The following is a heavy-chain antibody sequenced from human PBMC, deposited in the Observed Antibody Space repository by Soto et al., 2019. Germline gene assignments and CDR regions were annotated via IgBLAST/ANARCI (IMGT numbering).Heavy chain of an antibody. CDR2: INAGNGNT. D-gene: IGHD6-19*01. J-gene: IGHJ4*02. Sequence: QVQLVQSGAEEKKPGASVKVSCKASGYTFTSYAMHWVRQAPGQRLEWMGGINAGNGNTKYSQKFQGRVTITRDTSASTAYMELSSLSSEDTAVYYCASSPGIAVAGYWGQGTLVTVSS. CDR3: ASSPGIAVAGY. V-gene: IGHV1-3*05. CDR1: GYTFTSYA.